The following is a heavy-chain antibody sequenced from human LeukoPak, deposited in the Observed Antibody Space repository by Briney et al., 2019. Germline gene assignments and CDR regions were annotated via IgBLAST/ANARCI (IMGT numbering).Heavy chain of an antibody. Sequence: GGSLRLSCAASGFTFNTYTMNWVRQAPGKGLEWVSYISSSGNNVYYADSVKGRFTISRDNAKNSLYLQMNSLRAEDTAVYYCGRDLCYCGQATLVTVYS. CDR1: GFTFNTYT. J-gene: IGHJ4*02. V-gene: IGHV3-21*01. CDR2: ISSSGNNV. CDR3: GRDLCY.